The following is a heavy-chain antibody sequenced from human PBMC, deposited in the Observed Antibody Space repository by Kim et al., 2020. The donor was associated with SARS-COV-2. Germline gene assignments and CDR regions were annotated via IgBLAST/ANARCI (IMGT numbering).Heavy chain of an antibody. CDR1: GGSINDYF. Sequence: SETLSLTCTVSGGSINDYFWSWIRQPPGKGLEWIGYVYFLGGTNYNPSLTDRVTISVDTSKNQFSLKLSSVTAADTAIYYCARSALLVTLGLRGFDFWGRGTQVTVSS. CDR3: ARSALLVTLGLRGFDF. J-gene: IGHJ4*02. V-gene: IGHV4-59*01. CDR2: VYFLGGT.